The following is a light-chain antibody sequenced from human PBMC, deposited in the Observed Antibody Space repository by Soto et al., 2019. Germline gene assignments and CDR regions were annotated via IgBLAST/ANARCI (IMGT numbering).Light chain of an antibody. J-gene: IGLJ1*01. CDR2: ENN. CDR1: SSNIGAGYE. Sequence: QLVLPQPPSVSEAPGQRVTISCTGSSSNIGAGYEAHWYQQVPGTAPKLLIYENNNRPSGVPDRFSGSKSGTSASLAITGLQAEDEAEYYCQSYDSSLSGYVFGTGTKLTVL. CDR3: QSYDSSLSGYV. V-gene: IGLV1-40*01.